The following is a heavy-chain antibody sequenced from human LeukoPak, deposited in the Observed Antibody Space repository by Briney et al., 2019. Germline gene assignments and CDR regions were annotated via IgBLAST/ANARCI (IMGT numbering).Heavy chain of an antibody. CDR2: LSYDGSNK. Sequence: GGSLRLSCAASGFTFSSYAMHWVRQAPGKGLEWVAVLSYDGSNKYYADSVKGRFTISRDNSKNTLYLQMNSLRAEDTAVYYCARDKRYCSSTSCYGVFDYWGQGTLVTVSS. CDR1: GFTFSSYA. J-gene: IGHJ4*02. CDR3: ARDKRYCSSTSCYGVFDY. D-gene: IGHD2-2*01. V-gene: IGHV3-30-3*01.